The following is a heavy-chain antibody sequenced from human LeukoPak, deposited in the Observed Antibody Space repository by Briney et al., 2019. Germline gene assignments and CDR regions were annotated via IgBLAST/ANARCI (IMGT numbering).Heavy chain of an antibody. CDR2: LSFDASGR. J-gene: IGHJ4*02. V-gene: IGHV3-30*04. CDR1: ELNFKTHA. CDR3: ARDLQEISSFYFDY. D-gene: IGHD3-16*02. Sequence: GTSLRLSCVVSELNFKTHAMHWVRQAPGKGPEWVAGLSFDASGRNYADSVKGRFTISRDNSKNTLYLQMHSLSPEDTAVYFCARDLQEISSFYFDYWGQGSPVTVSS.